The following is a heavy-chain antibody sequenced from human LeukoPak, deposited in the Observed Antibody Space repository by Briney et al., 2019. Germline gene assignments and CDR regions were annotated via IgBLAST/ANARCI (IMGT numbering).Heavy chain of an antibody. Sequence: PGGSLRLSCAASGFTFSSYAMSWVRQAPGGGLEWVSYISSSSSYTNYADSVKGRFTISRDNAKNSLYLQMNSLRAEDTAVYYCATDKSSGSYYGPKGTRAFDIWGQGTMVTVSS. D-gene: IGHD1-26*01. CDR1: GFTFSSYA. J-gene: IGHJ3*02. V-gene: IGHV3-11*03. CDR3: ATDKSSGSYYGPKGTRAFDI. CDR2: ISSSSSYT.